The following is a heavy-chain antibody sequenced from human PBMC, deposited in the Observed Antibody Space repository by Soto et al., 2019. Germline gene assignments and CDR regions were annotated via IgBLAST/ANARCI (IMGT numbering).Heavy chain of an antibody. CDR3: ARHKGAKGASDI. Sequence: PGESLKISCEASGYDFTFYWIGWVRQLPGKGLEWMGIIYPDDSDTRYSPSFQGQVTISADKSITTAFLQWSSLEASDTGMYYCARHKGAKGASDIWGQATMVTVS. J-gene: IGHJ3*02. CDR1: GYDFTFYW. D-gene: IGHD3-16*01. V-gene: IGHV5-51*01. CDR2: IYPDDSDT.